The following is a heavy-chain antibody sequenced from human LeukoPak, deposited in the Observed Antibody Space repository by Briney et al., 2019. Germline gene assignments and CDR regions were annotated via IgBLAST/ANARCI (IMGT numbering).Heavy chain of an antibody. Sequence: GGSLRLSCAASGFTFSGSAMHWVRQASGKGLEWVGRVRSKANSYATAYAASVKGRFTISRDDSKNTAYLQMNSLKTEDTAVYYCTRQEGYYYMDVWGKGTTVTISS. CDR3: TRQEGYYYMDV. CDR2: VRSKANSYAT. CDR1: GFTFSGSA. V-gene: IGHV3-73*01. J-gene: IGHJ6*03.